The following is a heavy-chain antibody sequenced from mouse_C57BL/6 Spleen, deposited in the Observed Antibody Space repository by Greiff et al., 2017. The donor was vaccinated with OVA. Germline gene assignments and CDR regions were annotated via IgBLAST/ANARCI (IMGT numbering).Heavy chain of an antibody. J-gene: IGHJ4*01. Sequence: HLVESGGGLVKPGGSLKLSCAASGFTFSDYGMHWVRQAPEKGLEWVAYISSGSSTIYYADTVKGRFTISRDNAKNTLFLQMTSLRSEDTAMYYCARMRYGYAMDYWGQGTSVTVSS. V-gene: IGHV5-17*01. CDR3: ARMRYGYAMDY. D-gene: IGHD2-14*01. CDR2: ISSGSSTI. CDR1: GFTFSDYG.